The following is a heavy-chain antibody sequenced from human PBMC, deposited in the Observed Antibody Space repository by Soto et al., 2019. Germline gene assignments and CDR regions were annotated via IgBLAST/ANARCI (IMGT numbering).Heavy chain of an antibody. CDR2: TTWNSDII. V-gene: IGHV3-9*01. CDR1: GFTFDENA. D-gene: IGHD6-19*01. J-gene: IGHJ6*02. CDR3: VRVNASGPYYSGMDV. Sequence: EVQLVESGGGLVQPGRSLRLSCTASGFTFDENAMHWVRQPQGKGLEWVSGTTWNSDIIAYADSVKGRFTISRDNAKNSLYLQMNSLRAEDTALYYCVRVNASGPYYSGMDVWGQGTTVTVSS.